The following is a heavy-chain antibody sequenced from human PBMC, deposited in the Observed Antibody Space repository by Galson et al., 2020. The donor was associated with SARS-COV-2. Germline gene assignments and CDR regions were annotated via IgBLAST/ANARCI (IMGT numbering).Heavy chain of an antibody. D-gene: IGHD3-22*01. Sequence: SETLSLTCAVSGGSISSSNWWSWVRQPPGKGLEWIGEIYHSGSTNYNPSLKSRVTISVDKSKNRFSLQLSTVTAADTAVYYCARERYYYDISGPYYYYYGMDVWGQGTTVTVSS. CDR1: GGSISSSNW. J-gene: IGHJ6*02. CDR3: ARERYYYDISGPYYYYYGMDV. V-gene: IGHV4-4*02. CDR2: IYHSGST.